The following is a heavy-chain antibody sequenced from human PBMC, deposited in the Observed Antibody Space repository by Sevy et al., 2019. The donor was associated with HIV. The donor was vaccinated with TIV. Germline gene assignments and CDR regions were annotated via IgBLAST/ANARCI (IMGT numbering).Heavy chain of an antibody. D-gene: IGHD2-2*01. CDR1: GYTFTSYA. CDR2: INAGNGNT. Sequence: ASVKVSCKASGYTFTSYAMHWVRQAPGQRLEWMGWINAGNGNTKYSQKFQGRVTITRDTSASTAYMELSSLRSEDTAVYYCAREHIVVVPAAGMDVWGQGTTVTVSS. CDR3: AREHIVVVPAAGMDV. J-gene: IGHJ6*02. V-gene: IGHV1-3*01.